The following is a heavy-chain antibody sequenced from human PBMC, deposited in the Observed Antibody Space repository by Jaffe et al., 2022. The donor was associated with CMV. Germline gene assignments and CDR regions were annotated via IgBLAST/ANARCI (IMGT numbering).Heavy chain of an antibody. CDR2: IWYDGSNK. D-gene: IGHD6-19*01. J-gene: IGHJ6*03. V-gene: IGHV3-33*08. CDR1: GFTFSSYG. CDR3: ARDAQQWVSYYYMDV. Sequence: QVQLVESGGGVVQPGRSLRLSCAASGFTFSSYGMHWVRQAPGKGLEWVAVIWYDGSNKYYADSVKGRFTISRDNSKNTLYLQMNSLRAEDTAVYYCARDAQQWVSYYYMDVWGKGTTVTVSS.